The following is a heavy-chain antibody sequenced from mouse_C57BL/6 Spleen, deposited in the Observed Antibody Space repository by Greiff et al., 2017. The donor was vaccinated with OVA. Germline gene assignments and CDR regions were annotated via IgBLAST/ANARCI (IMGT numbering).Heavy chain of an antibody. J-gene: IGHJ4*01. Sequence: VQLQQSGAELVKPGASVKLSCTASGFNIKDYYMHWVKQRTEQGLEWIGRIDPEDGVIKYAPKFQGQANITADTSSNTAYLQLSSLTSEDTAVYYCARYSGAYAMDYWGQGTSVTVSS. V-gene: IGHV14-2*01. CDR3: ARYSGAYAMDY. CDR2: IDPEDGVI. CDR1: GFNIKDYY.